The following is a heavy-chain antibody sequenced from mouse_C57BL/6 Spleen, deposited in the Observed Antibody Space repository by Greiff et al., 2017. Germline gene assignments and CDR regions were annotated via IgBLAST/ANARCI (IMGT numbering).Heavy chain of an antibody. D-gene: IGHD1-1*01. V-gene: IGHV1-69*01. CDR1: GYTFTSYW. J-gene: IGHJ4*01. Sequence: VQLQQPGAELVMPGASVKLSCKASGYTFTSYWMHWVKQRPGQGLEWIGEIDPSDSYTNYNQKFKGKSTLTVDKSSSTAYMQLSSLTSEDSAVYYCARVAGSSNYAMDYWGQGTSVTVSS. CDR2: IDPSDSYT. CDR3: ARVAGSSNYAMDY.